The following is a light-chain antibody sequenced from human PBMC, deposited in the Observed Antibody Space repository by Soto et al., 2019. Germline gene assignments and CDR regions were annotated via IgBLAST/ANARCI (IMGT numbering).Light chain of an antibody. CDR2: AAS. CDR3: QQTYSLPRT. CDR1: QTISTF. Sequence: DIQMTQSPSSLSPSVGDRVTITCRARQTISTFLNWYQQKPGKAPNLLIYAASSLQSGVPARFSGSGSGTDFTLTISSLQPEDFATYYCQQTYSLPRTFGQGTRVEIK. J-gene: IGKJ1*01. V-gene: IGKV1-39*01.